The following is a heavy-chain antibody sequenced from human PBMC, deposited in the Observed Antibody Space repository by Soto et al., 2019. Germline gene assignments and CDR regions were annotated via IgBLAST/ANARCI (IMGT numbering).Heavy chain of an antibody. V-gene: IGHV1-58*01. CDR2: IVVGSAYT. CDR1: GFTFTSSA. CDR3: AADIVVVPRAYNHYVMDV. D-gene: IGHD2-2*01. Sequence: SVKVSCKTSGFTFTSSAVQWVRQARGQRLEWIGWIVVGSAYTNYAEKFQDRVTITRDMSTSTAYMELTSLRSDDTAVYYCAADIVVVPRAYNHYVMDVWGRGTAVIVSS. J-gene: IGHJ6*02.